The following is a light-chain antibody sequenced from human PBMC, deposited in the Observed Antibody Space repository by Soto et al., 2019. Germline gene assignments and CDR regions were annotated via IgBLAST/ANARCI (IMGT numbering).Light chain of an antibody. Sequence: DIQMTQSPSSLSASVGDRVTITCQASQDISNYLNWYQQKPGKAPKLLIYGASTLHSGVPSNFSGSGSGTDFTLTISGLQLEDFATYYCQQSFTTPRTFGQGTKV. CDR3: QQSFTTPRT. CDR2: GAS. V-gene: IGKV1-39*01. CDR1: QDISNY. J-gene: IGKJ1*01.